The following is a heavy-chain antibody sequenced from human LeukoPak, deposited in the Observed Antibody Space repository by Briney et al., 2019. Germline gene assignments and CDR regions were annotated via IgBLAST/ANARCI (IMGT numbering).Heavy chain of an antibody. Sequence: PGGSLRLSFAASGFTFSSYAMSWVRQAPGKGLEWVSAISGSGGDTCYADSVKGRFSISRDNSKNTLNLQMNSLRAEDTAVYYCAKSRADFWSSSDVWGKGTTVTVSS. J-gene: IGHJ6*04. D-gene: IGHD3-3*01. CDR2: ISGSGGDT. V-gene: IGHV3-23*01. CDR3: AKSRADFWSSSDV. CDR1: GFTFSSYA.